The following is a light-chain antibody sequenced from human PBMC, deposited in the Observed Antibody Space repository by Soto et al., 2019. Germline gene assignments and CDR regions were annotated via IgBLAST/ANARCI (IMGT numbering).Light chain of an antibody. V-gene: IGLV2-14*01. CDR2: DVS. Sequence: QSALTQPASVSGSPGQSITISCTGTSSDVGGYNYVSWYQQHPGKAPKLMIYDVSNRPSGVSNRFSGSKSGNTASLTISGLQAEDEADYYCSSYTSSSLYVFGTWIKLTVL. J-gene: IGLJ1*01. CDR3: SSYTSSSLYV. CDR1: SSDVGGYNY.